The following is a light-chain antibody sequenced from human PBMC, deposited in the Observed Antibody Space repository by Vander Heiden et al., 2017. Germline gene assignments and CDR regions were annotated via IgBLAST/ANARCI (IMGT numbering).Light chain of an antibody. CDR1: QSISTY. J-gene: IGKJ2*01. Sequence: DIQMTQSPSSLSASVGDRVTISCRASQSISTYLNWYHQKPGRAPKLLIYSASRLQSGVPPRFSGSGSGTYFTLTISSLQPEDFATYFCQQSYSTPHTFGQGTKLEIK. CDR3: QQSYSTPHT. V-gene: IGKV1-39*01. CDR2: SAS.